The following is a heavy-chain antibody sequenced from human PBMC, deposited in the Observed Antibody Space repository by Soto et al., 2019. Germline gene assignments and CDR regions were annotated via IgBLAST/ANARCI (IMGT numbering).Heavy chain of an antibody. V-gene: IGHV3-30*09. J-gene: IGHJ4*02. CDR1: GFTFSNCG. CDR2: ISYDGRAK. Sequence: QVQLVEFGGGVVQPGRSLRLACAASGFTFSNCGMDWVRQAPGKGPEWVALISYDGRAKYYADSLKGRFAISRDNSNNTLYLKINSLSAEDTAVYYCARDRGGFYGSGTSVYNFDHWGPGTLVTVSS. D-gene: IGHD3-10*01. CDR3: ARDRGGFYGSGTSVYNFDH.